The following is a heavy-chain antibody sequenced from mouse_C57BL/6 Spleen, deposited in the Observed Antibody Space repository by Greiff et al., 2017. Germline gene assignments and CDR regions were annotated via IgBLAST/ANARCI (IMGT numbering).Heavy chain of an antibody. D-gene: IGHD2-3*01. CDR3: TAIYDGYYDWFAY. J-gene: IGHJ3*01. V-gene: IGHV14-4*01. Sequence: VHLVESGAELVRPGASVKLSCTASGFNIKDDYMHWVKQRPEQGLEWIGWIEPENGDTEYASKFQGKATITADTSSNTAYLQISSLTSEDAAVYYCTAIYDGYYDWFAYWGQGTLVTVSA. CDR1: GFNIKDDY. CDR2: IEPENGDT.